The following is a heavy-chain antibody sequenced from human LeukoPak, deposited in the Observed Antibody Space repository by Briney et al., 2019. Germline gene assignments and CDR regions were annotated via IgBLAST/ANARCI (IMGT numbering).Heavy chain of an antibody. J-gene: IGHJ4*02. CDR3: VKDTGRYSSSWYDY. CDR2: ISGSGGST. Sequence: PGGSLRLSCAASGFTFSSYAMSWVRQAPGKGLEWVSAISGSGGSTYYADSVKGRFTISRDNSKNTLYLQMNSLRAEDTAVYYCVKDTGRYSSSWYDYWGQGTLVTVSS. V-gene: IGHV3-23*01. D-gene: IGHD6-13*01. CDR1: GFTFSSYA.